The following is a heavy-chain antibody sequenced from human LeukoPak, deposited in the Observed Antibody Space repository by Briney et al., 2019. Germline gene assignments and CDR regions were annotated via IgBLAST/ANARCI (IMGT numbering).Heavy chain of an antibody. Sequence: PGGSLRLSCAASGFTFSSYWMHWVRQAPSKELVWVSRINSDGSSTSYADSLKGRFTISRDNAKNTMYLQMNSLRAEDTAVYYCASGYSGYGVGYWGQGTLVTVSA. CDR2: INSDGSST. D-gene: IGHD5-12*01. CDR3: ASGYSGYGVGY. V-gene: IGHV3-74*01. J-gene: IGHJ4*02. CDR1: GFTFSSYW.